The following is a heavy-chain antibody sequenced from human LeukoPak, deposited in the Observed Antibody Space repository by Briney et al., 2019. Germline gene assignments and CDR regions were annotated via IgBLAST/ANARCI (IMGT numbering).Heavy chain of an antibody. CDR3: AKGPYYDSSAYYLD. D-gene: IGHD3-22*01. CDR2: ISSSSSTI. J-gene: IGHJ4*02. CDR1: GFTFSSYS. V-gene: IGHV3-48*04. Sequence: PGGSLRLSCAASGFTFSSYSMNWVRQAPGKGLEWVSYISSSSSTIYYADSVKGRFTISRDNAKNSLYLQMNSLRAEDTALYYCAKGPYYDSSAYYLDWGQGTLVTVSS.